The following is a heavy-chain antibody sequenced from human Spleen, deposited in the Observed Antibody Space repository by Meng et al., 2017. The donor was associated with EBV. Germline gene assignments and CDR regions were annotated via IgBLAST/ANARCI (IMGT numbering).Heavy chain of an antibody. Sequence: LKESGPTLVKPTQTLTLPRYFSVFYLSTRGVSVGWIRQPPGKALEWLALIYWDDDKRYRPSLINRLTITKDTSKNQVVLTMTNMDPVDTATYYCAHQIDANWFDPWGQGTLVTVSS. CDR1: VFYLSTRGVS. J-gene: IGHJ5*02. CDR3: AHQIDANWFDP. D-gene: IGHD2/OR15-2a*01. V-gene: IGHV2-5*02. CDR2: IYWDDDK.